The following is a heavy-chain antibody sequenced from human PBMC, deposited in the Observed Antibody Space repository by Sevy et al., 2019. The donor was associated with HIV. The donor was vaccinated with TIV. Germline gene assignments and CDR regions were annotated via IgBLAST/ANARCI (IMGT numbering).Heavy chain of an antibody. CDR3: ARDLEFYDYGDYGPAFNPDY. CDR2: ISADGSRT. J-gene: IGHJ4*02. CDR1: GFTFSSYW. V-gene: IGHV3-74*01. Sequence: GGSLRLSCAASGFTFSSYWMHWVRQAPGKGLVWVSGISADGSRTVYEDSVKGRFTISSDIAKNTLHLQMNSLRAEDTAVYYCARDLEFYDYGDYGPAFNPDYWGRGTLVTVSS. D-gene: IGHD4-17*01.